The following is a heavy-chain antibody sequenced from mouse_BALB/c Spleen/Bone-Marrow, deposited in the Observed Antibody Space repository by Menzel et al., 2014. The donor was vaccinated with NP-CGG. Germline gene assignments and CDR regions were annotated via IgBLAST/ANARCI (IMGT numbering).Heavy chain of an antibody. D-gene: IGHD2-4*01. J-gene: IGHJ2*01. Sequence: VKLVESGAELVRPGASVKLSCKASGCTFTSYWINWVKQRPGRGLEWIGNIYPSDSYTNYNQKFKDKATLTVDKSSSTAYMQLSSPTSEDSAVYYCTRTYDYDEGGFDYWGQGTTLTVSS. CDR1: GCTFTSYW. V-gene: IGHV1-69*02. CDR3: TRTYDYDEGGFDY. CDR2: IYPSDSYT.